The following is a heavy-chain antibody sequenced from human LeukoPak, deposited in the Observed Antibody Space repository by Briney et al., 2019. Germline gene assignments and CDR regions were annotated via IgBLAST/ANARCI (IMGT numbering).Heavy chain of an antibody. CDR3: AKATYSNSPHSFGS. V-gene: IGHV3-23*01. J-gene: IGHJ4*02. CDR2: IRGSGGRT. D-gene: IGHD6-13*01. CDR1: GLTFHSYC. Sequence: GRCLSLPCAVSGLTFHSYCKRWVRQPRGRGREWGSGIRGSGGRTYYTDSVKGRLTISRHNSENTLYLQVNSLRGEHTAVYYCAKATYSNSPHSFGSWGEETLVTVSS.